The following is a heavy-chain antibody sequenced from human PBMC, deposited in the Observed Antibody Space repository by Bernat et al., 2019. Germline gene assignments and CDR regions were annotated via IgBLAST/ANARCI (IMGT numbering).Heavy chain of an antibody. J-gene: IGHJ6*02. CDR1: GYTFTGYY. D-gene: IGHD3-10*01. V-gene: IGHV1-2*04. CDR2: INPNSGVT. Sequence: QVQLVPSGAAVKKLGSSVPVSCKASGYTFTGYYMHWVRQAPGQGLEWMGWINPNSGVTNYAQKFQGWVTMTRDTSISTAYMELSRLGSDDTAVYYCAIGITLVRGVMSETYYYYYAIDVWGQGTTVTVSS. CDR3: AIGITLVRGVMSETYYYYYAIDV.